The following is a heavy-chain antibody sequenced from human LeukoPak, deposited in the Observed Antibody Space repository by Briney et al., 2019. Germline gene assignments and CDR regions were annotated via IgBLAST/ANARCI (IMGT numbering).Heavy chain of an antibody. J-gene: IGHJ4*02. Sequence: GGSLRLSCSASGFTFSSYAMHWVRQAPGKGLEYVSAISANGGSTYYADSVKGRFTISRNNSKNTLYLQMSSLRAEDTAVYYCVKDQTVVVTAILSYWGQGTLVTVSS. CDR2: ISANGGST. V-gene: IGHV3-64D*09. D-gene: IGHD2-21*02. CDR1: GFTFSSYA. CDR3: VKDQTVVVTAILSY.